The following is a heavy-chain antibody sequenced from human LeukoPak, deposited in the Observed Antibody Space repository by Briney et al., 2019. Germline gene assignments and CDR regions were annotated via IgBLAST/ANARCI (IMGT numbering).Heavy chain of an antibody. Sequence: PSETVSLTCAVSGGSISSGGYSWSWIRQPPGKGLEWIGYIYQSGSTYYNPSLKSRVTISVDRSKNQFSLKLSSVTAADTAVYYCARAGGGIRFLEWLFRDAFDIWGQGTMVTVSS. CDR1: GGSISSGGYS. CDR2: IYQSGST. CDR3: ARAGGGIRFLEWLFRDAFDI. D-gene: IGHD3-3*01. V-gene: IGHV4-30-2*01. J-gene: IGHJ3*02.